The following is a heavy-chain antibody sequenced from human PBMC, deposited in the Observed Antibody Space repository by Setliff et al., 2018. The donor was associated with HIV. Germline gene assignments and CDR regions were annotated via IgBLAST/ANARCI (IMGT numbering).Heavy chain of an antibody. CDR3: ARVGSSGIAVAVSYYYYGMDV. Sequence: GASVKVSCKASGYTFTSYGISWVRQAPGQGLEWMGWISAYNGNTNYAQKLQGRVTMTTDTSTSTAYMELRSLRSDDTAVYYCARVGSSGIAVAVSYYYYGMDVWGQGTTVTAP. D-gene: IGHD6-19*01. J-gene: IGHJ6*02. CDR2: ISAYNGNT. V-gene: IGHV1-18*01. CDR1: GYTFTSYG.